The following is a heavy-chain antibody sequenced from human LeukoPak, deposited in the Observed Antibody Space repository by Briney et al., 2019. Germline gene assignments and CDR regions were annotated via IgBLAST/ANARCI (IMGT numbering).Heavy chain of an antibody. Sequence: GSSVKVSCKASGGTFSSYAISWVRQAPGQGLEWMGRFIPILGIANYAQKFQGRVTITADKSTSTAYMELSSLRSEDTAVYYCAREFPSSGWLDYWGQGTLVTVSS. D-gene: IGHD6-19*01. J-gene: IGHJ4*02. CDR2: FIPILGIA. CDR1: GGTFSSYA. V-gene: IGHV1-69*04. CDR3: AREFPSSGWLDY.